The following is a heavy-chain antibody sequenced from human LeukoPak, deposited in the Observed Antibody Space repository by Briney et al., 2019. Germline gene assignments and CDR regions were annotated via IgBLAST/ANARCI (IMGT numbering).Heavy chain of an antibody. D-gene: IGHD4/OR15-4a*01. Sequence: PSETLSLTCTVSGGSISSYYWNWIRQPPGKGLEWIGYIYYSGSTIYNPSLKSRVTMSLDTSKNQFSLKLTSVTAADTAVYYCARRDYKYSSLDYWGQGTLVTVSS. CDR3: ARRDYKYSSLDY. CDR1: GGSISSYY. CDR2: IYYSGST. J-gene: IGHJ4*02. V-gene: IGHV4-59*08.